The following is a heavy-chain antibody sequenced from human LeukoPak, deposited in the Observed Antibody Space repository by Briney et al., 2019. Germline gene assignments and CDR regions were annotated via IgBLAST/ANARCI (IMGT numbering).Heavy chain of an antibody. V-gene: IGHV4-61*02. J-gene: IGHJ5*02. CDR3: ARALCINGICEWFDP. CDR1: GASISSGIYF. CDR2: VQTSGGT. Sequence: SQTLSLTCTVSGASISSGIYFWSWIRQPAGKGLESIGRVQTSGGTNYNPSLESRVTISIDTSKNQFSLTLRSVTAADTAVYYCARALCINGICEWFDPWGQGTLVTVSS. D-gene: IGHD2-8*01.